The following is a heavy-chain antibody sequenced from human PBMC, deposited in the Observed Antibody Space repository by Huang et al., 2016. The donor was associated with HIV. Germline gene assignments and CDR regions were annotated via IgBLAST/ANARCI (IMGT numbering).Heavy chain of an antibody. V-gene: IGHV3-72*01. CDR1: GFTFSDHY. CDR3: TGALASDTGMDV. J-gene: IGHJ6*02. Sequence: EVQLVESGGGLVQPGGSLRLSCAASGFTFSDHYMDWVRQAPGKGLEWVGRSRNKVRSSTTEYAASVKGRFTISRDDSETSLYLQMNSLRTEDSAVYYCTGALASDTGMDVWGQGTTVTVSS. CDR2: SRNKVRSSTT. D-gene: IGHD6-19*01.